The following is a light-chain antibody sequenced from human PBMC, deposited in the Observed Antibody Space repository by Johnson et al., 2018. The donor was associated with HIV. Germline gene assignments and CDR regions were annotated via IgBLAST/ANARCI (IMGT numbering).Light chain of an antibody. CDR1: SSNIGNNY. J-gene: IGLJ1*01. CDR3: GTWDSSLSAYV. CDR2: DNN. V-gene: IGLV1-51*01. Sequence: QSVLTQPPSVSAAPGQKVTISCSGSSSNIGNNYVSWYQQLPGTAPKVLIYDNNKRPSGIPDRFSGSKSGPSATLGITGLPTGDEADYYCGTWDSSLSAYVFGTGTKVTVL.